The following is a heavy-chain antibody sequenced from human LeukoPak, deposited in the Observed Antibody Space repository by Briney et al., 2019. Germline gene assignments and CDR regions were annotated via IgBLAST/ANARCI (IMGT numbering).Heavy chain of an antibody. CDR3: TTRRVAVATYFDY. V-gene: IGHV3-15*01. CDR1: GFTFSNAW. CDR2: IKSKTGGGTT. J-gene: IGHJ4*02. D-gene: IGHD6-19*01. Sequence: GGSLRLSCAASGFTFSNAWMSWVRQAPGKGLEWVGRIKSKTGGGTTDYAAPVKGRFTISRDDSKNTLYLQMNSLKTEDTAVYYCTTRRVAVATYFDYWGQGTLVTVSS.